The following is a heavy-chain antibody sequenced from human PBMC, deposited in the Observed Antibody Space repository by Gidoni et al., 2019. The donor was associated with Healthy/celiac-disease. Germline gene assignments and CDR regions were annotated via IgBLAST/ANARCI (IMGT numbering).Heavy chain of an antibody. Sequence: EVQLLESGGGLVQPGGSLRLSCAASGFTFSSYAMSWVRQAPGKGLEWVSAMSGISGSTYYPDSVKGRFTISRDNSKNTLYLQMNSLRAEDTAVYYCAKSAGRGQEGYWGQVTLVTVSS. CDR1: GFTFSSYA. CDR3: AKSAGRGQEGY. J-gene: IGHJ4*02. CDR2: MSGISGST. V-gene: IGHV3-23*01. D-gene: IGHD2-15*01.